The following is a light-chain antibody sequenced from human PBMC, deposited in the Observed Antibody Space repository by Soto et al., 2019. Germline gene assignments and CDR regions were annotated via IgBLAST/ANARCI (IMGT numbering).Light chain of an antibody. CDR1: QSIGSW. Sequence: DIQMTQSPSTLSASVGDRVTITCRASQSIGSWLAWYQQKPGKAPKLLIYKASSLESGVPSRFSGSGSGTEFTLTISSLQPDDFASYYCQQYGSYSPWTFGQGPKGEIK. CDR2: KAS. V-gene: IGKV1-5*03. J-gene: IGKJ1*01. CDR3: QQYGSYSPWT.